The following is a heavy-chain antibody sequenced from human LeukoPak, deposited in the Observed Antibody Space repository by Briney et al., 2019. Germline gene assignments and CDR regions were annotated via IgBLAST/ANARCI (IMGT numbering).Heavy chain of an antibody. CDR2: ISSSSSTI. V-gene: IGHV3-48*01. D-gene: IGHD3-9*01. J-gene: IGHJ3*02. Sequence: AGGSLRLSCAASGFTFSSYGMTWVRQAPGKGLEWVSYISSSSSTIYYADSVKGRFTISRDNAKNSLYLQMNSLRAEDTAVYYCARGQGNDILTGYYIDAFDIWGQGTMVTVSS. CDR3: ARGQGNDILTGYYIDAFDI. CDR1: GFTFSSYG.